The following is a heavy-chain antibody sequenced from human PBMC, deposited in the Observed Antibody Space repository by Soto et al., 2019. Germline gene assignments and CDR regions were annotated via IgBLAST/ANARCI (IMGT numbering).Heavy chain of an antibody. CDR3: TRNIAAAGRYYYGMDV. CDR2: IRSKAYGGTT. D-gene: IGHD6-13*01. CDR1: GFTFGDYG. Sequence: GGSMRLSRTAAGFTFGDYGMSWFRQAPGKGLEWVGFIRSKAYGGTTEYAASVKGRFTISRDDSKSIAYLQMNSLKTEDTAVYYCTRNIAAAGRYYYGMDVWGQGTTVTVSS. V-gene: IGHV3-49*03. J-gene: IGHJ6*02.